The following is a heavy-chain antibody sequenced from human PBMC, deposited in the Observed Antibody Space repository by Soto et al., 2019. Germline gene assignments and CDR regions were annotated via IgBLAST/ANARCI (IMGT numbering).Heavy chain of an antibody. CDR2: IYPGDSDT. V-gene: IGHV5-51*01. CDR1: GYSFSSYW. CDR3: AIITGTTGSSFDY. D-gene: IGHD1-7*01. Sequence: GESLKISCKGSGYSFSSYWIAWVRQMPGKGLEWMGIIYPGDSDTRYSPSFQGQVTISADKSISTAYLQWSSLKASDTAMYYCAIITGTTGSSFDYWGQGTLVTVSS. J-gene: IGHJ4*02.